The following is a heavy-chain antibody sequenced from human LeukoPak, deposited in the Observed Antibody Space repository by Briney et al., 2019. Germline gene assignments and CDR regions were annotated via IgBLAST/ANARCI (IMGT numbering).Heavy chain of an antibody. D-gene: IGHD3-22*01. V-gene: IGHV1-69*05. Sequence: GVSVKVSCKASGGTFSSYAISWVRQAPGQGLEWMGGIIPIFGTANYAQKFQGRVTITTDESTSTAYMELSSLRSEDTAVYYCAREVYYYDSSGQYFQHWGQGTRVTVSS. CDR1: GGTFSSYA. CDR2: IIPIFGTA. J-gene: IGHJ1*01. CDR3: AREVYYYDSSGQYFQH.